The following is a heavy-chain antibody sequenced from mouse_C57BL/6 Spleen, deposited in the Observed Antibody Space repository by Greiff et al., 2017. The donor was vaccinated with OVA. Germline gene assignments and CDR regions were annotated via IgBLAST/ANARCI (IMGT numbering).Heavy chain of an antibody. V-gene: IGHV1-74*01. J-gene: IGHJ1*03. Sequence: QVQLQQPGAELVKPGASVKVSCKASGYTFTSYWMHWVKQRPGQGLEWIGRIHPSDSDTNYNQKFKGKATLTVDKSSSTAYMQLSSLTSEDSAVYYCATHILYGSSYVGYFDVWGTGTTVTVSS. CDR3: ATHILYGSSYVGYFDV. CDR2: IHPSDSDT. CDR1: GYTFTSYW. D-gene: IGHD1-1*01.